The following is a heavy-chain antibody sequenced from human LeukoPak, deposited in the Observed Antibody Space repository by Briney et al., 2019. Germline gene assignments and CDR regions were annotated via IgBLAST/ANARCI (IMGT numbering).Heavy chain of an antibody. CDR1: GFTFSNAW. CDR3: TAGGD. CDR2: TNSKSNGGTT. D-gene: IGHD2-8*02. J-gene: IGHJ4*02. V-gene: IGHV3-15*01. Sequence: GGSLRLPCAASGFTFSNAWMSWVRQAPGKGLEWLGRTNSKSNGGTTDFAAPVQGRFTISRDDSKTTLLLQMNSLKTEDTAVYYCTAGGDWGQGTLVIASS.